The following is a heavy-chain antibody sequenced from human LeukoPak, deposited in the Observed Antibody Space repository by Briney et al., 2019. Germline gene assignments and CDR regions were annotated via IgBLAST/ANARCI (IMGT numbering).Heavy chain of an antibody. CDR3: ARDGSGYFYYFYYCVDV. J-gene: IGHJ6*03. V-gene: IGHV3-23*01. CDR1: GFTFRTYA. Sequence: PGGSLRLSCAASGFTFRTYAMTWVRQAPGKGLEWVSVLTASGDSAYYADSVKGRFTISRDNSKNTLYLQMNSLRAEDAAIYYCARDGSGYFYYFYYCVDVWGRGTTVTVSS. CDR2: LTASGDSA. D-gene: IGHD3-22*01.